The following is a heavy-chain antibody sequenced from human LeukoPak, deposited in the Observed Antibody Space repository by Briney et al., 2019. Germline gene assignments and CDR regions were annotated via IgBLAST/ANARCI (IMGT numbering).Heavy chain of an antibody. D-gene: IGHD6-6*01. CDR1: GGSISSGSYY. J-gene: IGHJ4*02. CDR2: IYTSGST. V-gene: IGHV4-61*02. CDR3: AREAARLFDY. Sequence: SETLSLTCTVSGGSISSGSYYWSWIRQPAGKGLEWIGRIYTSGSTNYNPSLKSRVTISVDTSKNQFSLKLSSVTAADTAVYYCAREAARLFDYWGQGTLVTVSS.